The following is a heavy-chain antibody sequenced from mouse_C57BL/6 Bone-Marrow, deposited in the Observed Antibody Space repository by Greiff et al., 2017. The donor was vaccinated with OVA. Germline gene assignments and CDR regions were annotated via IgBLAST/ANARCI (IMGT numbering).Heavy chain of an antibody. CDR1: GFTFSSYG. CDR3: ARRGLLLLFDY. Sequence: EVQLVESGGDLVKPGGSLKLSCAASGFTFSSYGMSWVRQTPDKRLEWVATISSGGSYTYYPDSVKGRFTISRDNAKNTLYLQMSSLKSEDTAMYYCARRGLLLLFDYWGQGTTLTVSS. CDR2: ISSGGSYT. V-gene: IGHV5-6*01. J-gene: IGHJ2*01. D-gene: IGHD1-1*01.